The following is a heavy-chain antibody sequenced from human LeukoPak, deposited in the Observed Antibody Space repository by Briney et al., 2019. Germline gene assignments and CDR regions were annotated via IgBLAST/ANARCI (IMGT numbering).Heavy chain of an antibody. CDR1: GFTVSSNY. CDR2: IYSGGST. Sequence: GGSLRLSCAASGFTVSSNYMSWVRQAPGKGLEWVSVIYSGGSTYYADTVKGRFTISRDNSKNTLYLQMNILRAEDTAVYYCARGEGYSYAPEYFVYWGQGTLVTVSA. J-gene: IGHJ4*02. V-gene: IGHV3-53*01. CDR3: ARGEGYSYAPEYFVY. D-gene: IGHD5-18*01.